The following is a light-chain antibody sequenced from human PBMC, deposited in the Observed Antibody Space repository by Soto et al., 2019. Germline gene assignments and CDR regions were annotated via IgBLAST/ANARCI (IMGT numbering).Light chain of an antibody. J-gene: IGKJ1*01. Sequence: DIVMTQTALSSAVTLGQPSSISCRSSQSLVHSDGNTYLAWYQQKPGQTPKLLIXWASTRESGVPDRFSGSGSGTDFTLTISTLQAEDVAAYYCQQYYDNPTWTFGQGTKVDNK. CDR2: WAS. CDR1: QSLVHSDGNTY. CDR3: QQYYDNPTWT. V-gene: IGKV4-1*01.